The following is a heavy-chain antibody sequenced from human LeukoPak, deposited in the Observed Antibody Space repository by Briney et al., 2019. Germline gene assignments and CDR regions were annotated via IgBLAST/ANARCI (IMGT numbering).Heavy chain of an antibody. Sequence: ASVKVSCKASGGTFSSYTISWVRQAPGQGLEWMGRIIPILGVANYAQKFQGRVTITADKSTSTAYMELSSLRSEDTAVYYCAGWARQQLVPMEDYCGQGTLVTVSS. V-gene: IGHV1-69*02. CDR2: IIPILGVA. CDR3: AGWARQQLVPMEDY. J-gene: IGHJ4*02. D-gene: IGHD6-13*01. CDR1: GGTFSSYT.